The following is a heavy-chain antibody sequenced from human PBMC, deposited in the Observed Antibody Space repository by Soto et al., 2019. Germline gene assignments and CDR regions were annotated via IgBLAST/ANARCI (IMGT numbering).Heavy chain of an antibody. CDR3: VRAGSMVRGVPFDL. V-gene: IGHV1-69*02. CDR2: IIPILGIA. J-gene: IGHJ4*02. D-gene: IGHD3-10*01. CDR1: GGTFSSYT. Sequence: ASVKVSCKASGGTFSSYTISWVRQAPGQGLEWMGRIIPILGIANYAQKFQGRVTITADKSTSTAYMELSSLRSEDTAVYYCVRAGSMVRGVPFDLRAQRTLDTGSS.